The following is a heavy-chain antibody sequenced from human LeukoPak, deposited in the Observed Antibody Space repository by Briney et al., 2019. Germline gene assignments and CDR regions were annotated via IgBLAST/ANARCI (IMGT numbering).Heavy chain of an antibody. V-gene: IGHV1-2*02. CDR3: ARDSYDLYGSGTYSVY. D-gene: IGHD3-10*01. Sequence: ASVKVSCKASGYTFTDYYMHWVRQAPGQGLEWMGWINPNSGGTNYAQKFLGRVTMTRDTSISTAYMELSRPRSDDTAMYYCARDSYDLYGSGTYSVYWGQGTLVTVSS. CDR1: GYTFTDYY. J-gene: IGHJ4*02. CDR2: INPNSGGT.